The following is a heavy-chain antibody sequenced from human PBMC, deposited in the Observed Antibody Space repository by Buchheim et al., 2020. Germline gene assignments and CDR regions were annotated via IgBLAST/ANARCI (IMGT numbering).Heavy chain of an antibody. J-gene: IGHJ4*02. Sequence: EVQLVESGGGLVKPGGSLRLSCAASGFTFSNAWMSWVRQAPGKGLEWVGRINSKTAGGTTDYAAPVKGRVTIPRDDSNKKMYLQMNSLKTEDTAVYYCTTDNAGEQQLDVCDYWGQGTL. V-gene: IGHV3-15*01. CDR3: TTDNAGEQQLDVCDY. CDR2: INSKTAGGTT. D-gene: IGHD6-13*01. CDR1: GFTFSNAW.